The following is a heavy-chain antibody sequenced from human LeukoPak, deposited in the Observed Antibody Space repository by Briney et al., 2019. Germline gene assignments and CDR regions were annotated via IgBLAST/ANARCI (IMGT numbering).Heavy chain of an antibody. Sequence: ASVKVSCKTSGYTFTSYDINWVRQATGQGLEWMGCMNPHSGNTGYAQKFQGRVTMTRNTSINTAYMELSSLRSEDTAVYYCASSMPKRGYSNSPDDNWFDPWGQGTLVTVSS. CDR1: GYTFTSYD. CDR2: MNPHSGNT. J-gene: IGHJ5*02. V-gene: IGHV1-8*01. D-gene: IGHD4-4*01. CDR3: ASSMPKRGYSNSPDDNWFDP.